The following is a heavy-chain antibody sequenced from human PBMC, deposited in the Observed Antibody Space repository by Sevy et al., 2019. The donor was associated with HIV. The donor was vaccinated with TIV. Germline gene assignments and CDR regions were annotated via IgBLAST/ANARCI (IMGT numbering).Heavy chain of an antibody. CDR2: ISNSGSAL. CDR3: ARDLPPSATTVAHFDN. D-gene: IGHD4-4*01. CDR1: GFIFSSYE. Sequence: GGSLRLSCAASGFIFSSYEMNWVRQAPGKGLELISYISNSGSALYYSDSVKGRFTISRDNAKNSLYLQMNSLRAEDTAVYYCARDLPPSATTVAHFDNWGQGTLVTVSS. V-gene: IGHV3-48*03. J-gene: IGHJ4*02.